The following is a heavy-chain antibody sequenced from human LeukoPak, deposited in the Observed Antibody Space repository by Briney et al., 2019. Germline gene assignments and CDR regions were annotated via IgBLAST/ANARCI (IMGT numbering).Heavy chain of an antibody. V-gene: IGHV4-59*05. J-gene: IGHJ4*02. CDR3: ARREYDFWSGYYDY. Sequence: SETLSLTCTVSGGSISSYYWSWIRQPPGKGLEWIGSIYYSGSTYYNPSLKSRVTISVDTSKNQFSLKLSSVTAADTAVYYCARREYDFWSGYYDYWGQGTLVTVSS. CDR2: IYYSGST. D-gene: IGHD3-3*01. CDR1: GGSISSYY.